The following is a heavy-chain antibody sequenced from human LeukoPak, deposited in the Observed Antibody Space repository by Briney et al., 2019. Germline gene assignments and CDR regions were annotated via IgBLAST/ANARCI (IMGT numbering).Heavy chain of an antibody. Sequence: EASVKVSCKASGYTFTGYYMHWVRQAPGQGLEWMGWINPNSGGTNYAQKFQGRVTMTRDTSISTAYMELSRLRSDDTAVYYCARDLVVRGVSWFDPWGQGTLVTVSS. J-gene: IGHJ5*02. CDR2: INPNSGGT. CDR1: GYTFTGYY. CDR3: ARDLVVRGVSWFDP. D-gene: IGHD3-10*01. V-gene: IGHV1-2*02.